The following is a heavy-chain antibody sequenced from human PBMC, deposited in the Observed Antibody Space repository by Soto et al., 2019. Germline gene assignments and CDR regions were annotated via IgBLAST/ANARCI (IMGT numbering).Heavy chain of an antibody. CDR1: GFTFSSYA. CDR3: ARERAAYHDYSKVFDP. CDR2: ISYDGSNK. Sequence: QVQLVESGGGVVQPGRSLRLSCAASGFTFSSYAMHWVRQAPGKGLEWVAVISYDGSNKYYADSVKGRFTISRDNSKNTLYLQMNSLRAEDTAVYYCARERAAYHDYSKVFDPWGQGTLVTVSS. D-gene: IGHD4-4*01. J-gene: IGHJ5*02. V-gene: IGHV3-30-3*01.